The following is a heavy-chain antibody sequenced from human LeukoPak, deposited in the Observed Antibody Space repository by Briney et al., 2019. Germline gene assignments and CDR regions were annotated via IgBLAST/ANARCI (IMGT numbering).Heavy chain of an antibody. J-gene: IGHJ4*02. CDR1: GFTFSSYA. V-gene: IGHV3-30*04. D-gene: IGHD6-13*01. CDR2: ISYDGSNK. CDR3: AGLTFIAAAGTGGY. Sequence: GGSLRLSCAASGFTFSSYAMHWVRQAPGKGLEWVAVISYDGSNKYYADSVKGRFTISRDNSKNTLYLQMNSLRAEDTAVYYCAGLTFIAAAGTGGYWGQGTLVTVSS.